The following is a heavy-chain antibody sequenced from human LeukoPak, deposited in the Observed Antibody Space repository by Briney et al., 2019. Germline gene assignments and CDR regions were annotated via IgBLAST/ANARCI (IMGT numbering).Heavy chain of an antibody. D-gene: IGHD6-13*01. J-gene: IGHJ4*02. Sequence: ETLSLTCTVSGGSVSSGSYYWSWIRQPPGKGLEWVANIRQDGSDKYYMDSVKGRFTISRDNAKNSVYLQMNSLRVEDTAVYYCARGIAAAGSYWGQGTLVTVSS. V-gene: IGHV3-7*03. CDR1: GGSVSSGSYY. CDR3: ARGIAAAGSY. CDR2: IRQDGSDK.